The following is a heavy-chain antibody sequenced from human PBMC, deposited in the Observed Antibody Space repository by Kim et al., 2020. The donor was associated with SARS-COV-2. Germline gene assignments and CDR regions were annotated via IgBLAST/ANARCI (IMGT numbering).Heavy chain of an antibody. J-gene: IGHJ6*03. CDR1: GFTFSTYE. CDR3: SKRNGADTARILDV. CDR2: ISSSGATI. V-gene: IGHV3-48*03. D-gene: IGHD2-21*01. Sequence: GGSLRLSCAASGFTFSTYEMNWVRQAPGKGLEWISYISSSGATIYYADSVKGRFTISRDNTKNSLYLQMNSLRAEATAVYYCSKRNGADTARILDVWG.